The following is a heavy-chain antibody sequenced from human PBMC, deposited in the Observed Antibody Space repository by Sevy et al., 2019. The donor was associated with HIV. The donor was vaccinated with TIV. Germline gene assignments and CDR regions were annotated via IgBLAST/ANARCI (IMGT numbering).Heavy chain of an antibody. V-gene: IGHV4-39*01. Sequence: SETLSLTCTVSGGSINSNSYYWGWIRQPPGKGLEWIGSIYYSGSTYYHTSLKSRVTISVDTSNNQFSLKLRSVTAADTAVYYCARRWIVVVARAFDIWGQGTMVTVSS. CDR1: GGSINSNSYY. CDR2: IYYSGST. J-gene: IGHJ3*02. D-gene: IGHD2-15*01. CDR3: ARRWIVVVARAFDI.